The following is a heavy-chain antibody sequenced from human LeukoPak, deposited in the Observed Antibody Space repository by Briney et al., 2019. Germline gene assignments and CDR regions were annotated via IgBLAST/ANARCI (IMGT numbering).Heavy chain of an antibody. Sequence: ASVKVSCKASGYSFSGYYIHWVRQAPGQGLEWMGWMNPSNGGTNYAQKFQGRVTMTRDTSISTAYMEVSSLRSDDTAVYYCAREYEYSNSNWGQGTLVTVSS. V-gene: IGHV1-2*02. J-gene: IGHJ4*02. CDR3: AREYEYSNSN. CDR1: GYSFSGYY. CDR2: MNPSNGGT. D-gene: IGHD6-6*01.